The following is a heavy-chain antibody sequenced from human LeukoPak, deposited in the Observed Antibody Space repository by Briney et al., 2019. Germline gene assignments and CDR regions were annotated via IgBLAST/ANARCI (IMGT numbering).Heavy chain of an antibody. Sequence: SETLSLTCSVSGASISTYYWSWIRQPAGKGLEWIGRIYTSGSTNYNPSLKSRVTMSVDTSKNQFSLKLSSVTAADTAVYYCARGRDIVVVPAADDAFDIWGQGTTVTVSS. V-gene: IGHV4-4*07. CDR3: ARGRDIVVVPAADDAFDI. D-gene: IGHD2-2*01. CDR2: IYTSGST. CDR1: GASISTYY. J-gene: IGHJ3*02.